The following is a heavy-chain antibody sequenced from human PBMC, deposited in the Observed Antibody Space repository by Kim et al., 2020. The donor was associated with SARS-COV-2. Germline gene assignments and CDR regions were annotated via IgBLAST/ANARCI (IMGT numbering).Heavy chain of an antibody. CDR1: GGTFSSYA. D-gene: IGHD2-2*01. CDR3: ARFRDQQPATEY. Sequence: SVKVSCKASGGTFSSYAISWVRQAPGQGLEWMGRIIPILGIANYAQKFQGRVTITADKSTSTAYMELSSLRSEDTAVYYCARFRDQQPATEYWGQGTLVTVSS. CDR2: IIPILGIA. V-gene: IGHV1-69*04. J-gene: IGHJ4*02.